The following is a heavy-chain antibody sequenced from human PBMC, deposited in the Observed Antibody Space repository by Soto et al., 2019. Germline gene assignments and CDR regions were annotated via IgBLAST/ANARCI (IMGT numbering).Heavy chain of an antibody. J-gene: IGHJ5*02. D-gene: IGHD3-3*01. V-gene: IGHV1-18*01. CDR3: ARDWRGAEGFDP. CDR1: GYTFSTYG. Sequence: QVQLVQSGAEVKKPGASVKVSCKASGYTFSTYGFSWVRQAPGQGLEWMGWIGAYNDDTNDAQNFQGRVTMTTDTSTTTSYGELRNLRSDDTAVYFCARDWRGAEGFDPWGQGTLVTVSS. CDR2: IGAYNDDT.